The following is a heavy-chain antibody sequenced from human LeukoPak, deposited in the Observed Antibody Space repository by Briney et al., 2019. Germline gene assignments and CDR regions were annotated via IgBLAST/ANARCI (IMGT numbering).Heavy chain of an antibody. Sequence: SETLSLTCTVSGGSISNYYWSWIRQPPPKRLEGQGYINYSGSTNYNPSLHRRATMSVDTSKNQFSLKLSSVTAADTALYYCARTDYRGPELRAFDIWGQGTMVTVSS. J-gene: IGHJ3*02. D-gene: IGHD4-23*01. V-gene: IGHV4-59*08. CDR1: GGSISNYY. CDR2: INYSGST. CDR3: ARTDYRGPELRAFDI.